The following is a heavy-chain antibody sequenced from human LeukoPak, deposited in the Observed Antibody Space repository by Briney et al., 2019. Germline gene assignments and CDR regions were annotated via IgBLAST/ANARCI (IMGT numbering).Heavy chain of an antibody. CDR2: INHSGST. J-gene: IGHJ1*01. V-gene: IGHV4-4*02. D-gene: IGHD6-19*01. Sequence: PSGTLSLTCAVSGGSIINSNWWSWVRQPPGKGLEWIGEINHSGSTNYNPSLKSRVTISVDTSKNQFSLKLSSVTAADTAVYYCASSSGWYRQYFQHWGQGTLVTVSS. CDR3: ASSSGWYRQYFQH. CDR1: GGSIINSNW.